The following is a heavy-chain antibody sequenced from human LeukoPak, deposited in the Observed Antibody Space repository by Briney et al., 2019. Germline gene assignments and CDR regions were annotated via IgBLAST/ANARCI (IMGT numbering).Heavy chain of an antibody. J-gene: IGHJ4*02. CDR2: IYYSGST. CDR3: ARRTLYYDSSGYVDY. CDR1: GGSISSYY. D-gene: IGHD3-22*01. V-gene: IGHV4-59*01. Sequence: SETLSLTCTVSGGSISSYYWSWIRQPPGKGLEWIGYIYYSGSTNYNPSLKSRVTISVDTSKNQFSLKLSSVTAADTAVYYCARRTLYYDSSGYVDYWGQGTLVTVSS.